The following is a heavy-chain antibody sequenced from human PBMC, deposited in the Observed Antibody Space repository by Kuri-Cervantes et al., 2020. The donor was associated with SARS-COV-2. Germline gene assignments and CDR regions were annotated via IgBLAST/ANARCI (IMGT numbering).Heavy chain of an antibody. J-gene: IGHJ6*02. Sequence: GESLKISCAASDYTFTNYGMHWVRQAPGKGLEWVAVISFDGSKRYFGDSVKGRFTISRDNSNNTLYLQMNSLRPEDTAAYYCAQDVQYCTRTSCSYYDYYGMDVWGQGTTVTVSS. CDR3: AQDVQYCTRTSCSYYDYYGMDV. CDR2: ISFDGSKR. D-gene: IGHD2-2*01. CDR1: DYTFTNYG. V-gene: IGHV3-30*18.